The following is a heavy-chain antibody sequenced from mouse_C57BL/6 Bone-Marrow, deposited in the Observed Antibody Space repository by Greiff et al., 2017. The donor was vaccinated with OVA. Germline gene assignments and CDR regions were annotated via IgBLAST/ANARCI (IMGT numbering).Heavy chain of an antibody. Sequence: EVKLQESGPGLVKPSQSLSLTCSVTGYSITSCYYWNWIRQPPGNKLEWMGYIRYDGSNNYNPSLKNRISLTRDTSKIQFFLKLNSVTTRDTATYYCARGTTVVAPWGQGTSVTVSS. D-gene: IGHD1-1*01. CDR3: ARGTTVVAP. CDR2: IRYDGSN. V-gene: IGHV3-6*01. CDR1: GYSITSCYY. J-gene: IGHJ4*01.